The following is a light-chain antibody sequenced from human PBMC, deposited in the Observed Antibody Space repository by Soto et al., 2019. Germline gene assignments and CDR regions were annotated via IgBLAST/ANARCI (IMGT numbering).Light chain of an antibody. CDR1: SSDVSGYNY. CDR3: SSYTSSSTLYV. J-gene: IGLJ1*01. V-gene: IGLV2-14*01. CDR2: DVS. Sequence: QSALTQPASLSGSPGQSITISCTGTSSDVSGYNYVSWYQQHPGKAPKLMIYDVSNRPSGVSNRFSGSKSGNTASLTISGLQAEDEADYYCSSYTSSSTLYVFGTGTKVTVL.